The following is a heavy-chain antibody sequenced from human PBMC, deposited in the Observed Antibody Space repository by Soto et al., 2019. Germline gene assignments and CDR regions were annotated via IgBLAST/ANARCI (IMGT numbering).Heavy chain of an antibody. CDR3: ARGMVRGVTPYYYYYYGMDV. Sequence: ASVKVSCKASGYTFTGYYMHWVRQAPGQGLEWMGWINPNSGGTNYAQKFQGWVTMTRDTSISTAYMELSRLRSDDTAVYYCARGMVRGVTPYYYYYYGMDVWAKGPRSPSP. D-gene: IGHD3-10*01. V-gene: IGHV1-2*04. J-gene: IGHJ6*02. CDR1: GYTFTGYY. CDR2: INPNSGGT.